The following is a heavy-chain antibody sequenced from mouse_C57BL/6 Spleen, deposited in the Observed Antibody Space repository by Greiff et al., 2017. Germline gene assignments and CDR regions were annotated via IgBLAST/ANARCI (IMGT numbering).Heavy chain of an antibody. CDR1: GYAFSSYW. V-gene: IGHV1-80*01. CDR3: VREGEKGAAWCAH. J-gene: IGHJ3*01. CDR2: IYPGDGDT. Sequence: QVQLKESGAELVKPGASVKISCKASGYAFSSYWMNWVKQRPGKGLEWIGPIYPGDGDTNYHGKFKGKATLTAAKSSSTAYMQLSRLTSADSAVYFWVREGEKGAAWCAHWGQGSLFTVSA.